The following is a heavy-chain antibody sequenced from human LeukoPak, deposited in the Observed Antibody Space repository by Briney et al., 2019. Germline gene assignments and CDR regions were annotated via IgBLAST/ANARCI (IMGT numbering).Heavy chain of an antibody. CDR2: ISSKADSYAT. J-gene: IGHJ4*02. CDR1: GVTFSGSA. Sequence: GGCLSLSCAASGVTFSGSAMQWVRHAPGGGVEWVGRISSKADSYATAYAATVKGRFTISRDDSKNTAHLQINSLETEDTAVYYCTRIPYCTSTGCPLHYWGQGTLVTVSS. CDR3: TRIPYCTSTGCPLHY. D-gene: IGHD2-2*01. V-gene: IGHV3-73*01.